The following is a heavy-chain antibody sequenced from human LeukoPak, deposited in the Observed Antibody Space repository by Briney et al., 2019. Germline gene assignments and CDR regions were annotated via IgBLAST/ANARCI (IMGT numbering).Heavy chain of an antibody. CDR1: GFIFNNYW. J-gene: IGHJ4*02. D-gene: IGHD2-15*01. CDR2: IRQDGSDK. Sequence: PGGSLRLSCAASGFIFNNYWISWVRQAPGEGLEWVANIRQDGSDKYNVDSVKGRFTISRDNAKNSLYLQMNSLRAEDTAVYYCARQRRYCSGDNCYQRTFDYWGQGTLVTVSS. CDR3: ARQRRYCSGDNCYQRTFDY. V-gene: IGHV3-7*01.